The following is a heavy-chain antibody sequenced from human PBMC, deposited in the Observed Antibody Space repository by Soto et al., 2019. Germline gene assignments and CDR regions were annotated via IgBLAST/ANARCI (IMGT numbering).Heavy chain of an antibody. Sequence: SETLSLTCAVYGGSFSGYYWTWMLQPPGKGLEWIGEINHSGSTNYNPSLKSRVTISVDTSKNQFSLQLSSVTAADTAVYYCVGRACGGYHNCRYDPWGQGTLVIVSS. D-gene: IGHD1-1*01. V-gene: IGHV4-34*01. J-gene: IGHJ5*02. CDR3: VGRACGGYHNCRYDP. CDR2: INHSGST. CDR1: GGSFSGYY.